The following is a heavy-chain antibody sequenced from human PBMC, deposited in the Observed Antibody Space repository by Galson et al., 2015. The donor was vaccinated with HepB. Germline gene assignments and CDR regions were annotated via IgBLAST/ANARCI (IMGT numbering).Heavy chain of an antibody. CDR1: GYSFTSYW. Sequence: QSGAEVKKPGESLRISCKGSGYSFTSYWISWVRQMPGKGLEWMGRIDPSDSYTNYSPSFQGHVTISADKSISTAYLQWSSLKASDTAMYYCARRRKRANFPVAFEIWGQGTMVTVSS. V-gene: IGHV5-10-1*01. CDR2: IDPSDSYT. CDR3: ARRRKRANFPVAFEI. J-gene: IGHJ3*02. D-gene: IGHD1-14*01.